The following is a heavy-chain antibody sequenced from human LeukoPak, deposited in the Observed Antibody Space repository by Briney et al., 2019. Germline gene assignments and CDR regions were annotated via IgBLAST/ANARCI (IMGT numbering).Heavy chain of an antibody. CDR2: IYHSGSA. CDR1: GGSIRSSNW. CDR3: AREVANWFDP. J-gene: IGHJ5*02. V-gene: IGHV4-4*03. Sequence: PETLSLTCAVPGGSIRSSNWWSWVRQPPGKGREWIGEIYHSGSANYNPSLKSRVTISVDKSKNQFSLKLSSVTAADTAVYYCAREVANWFDPWGEGTLVTVSS. D-gene: IGHD2-21*01.